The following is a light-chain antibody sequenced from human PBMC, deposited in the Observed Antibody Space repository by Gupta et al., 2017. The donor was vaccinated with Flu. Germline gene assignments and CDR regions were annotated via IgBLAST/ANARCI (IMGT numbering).Light chain of an antibody. V-gene: IGLV1-51*01. Sequence: QSVLTQPPSVSAAPGQKVSISCSGSTSNIGNNYVSWYQQVPGTAPKLLIFDNSQRPSGIPDRFSGSKSGTSATLGVTGLQTGDEADYYGGTWDSSLSAAVLGGGTKLTV. CDR1: TSNIGNNY. J-gene: IGLJ3*02. CDR3: GTWDSSLSAAV. CDR2: DNS.